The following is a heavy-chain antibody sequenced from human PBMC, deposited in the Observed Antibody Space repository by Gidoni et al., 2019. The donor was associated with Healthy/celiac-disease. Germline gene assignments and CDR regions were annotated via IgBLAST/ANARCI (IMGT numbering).Heavy chain of an antibody. Sequence: QVQLVESGGGVVQPGGSLRLSCAASGFTFSSYGVSWGRQPPGKGLGWVDVISYDGRNKYYADSVKGRFTISRDNSKNTLYLQMNSLRAEDTAVYYCAKGTEGSGSYYTYYYYGMDVWGQGTTVTVSS. CDR1: GFTFSSYG. D-gene: IGHD3-10*01. V-gene: IGHV3-30*18. CDR2: ISYDGRNK. J-gene: IGHJ6*02. CDR3: AKGTEGSGSYYTYYYYGMDV.